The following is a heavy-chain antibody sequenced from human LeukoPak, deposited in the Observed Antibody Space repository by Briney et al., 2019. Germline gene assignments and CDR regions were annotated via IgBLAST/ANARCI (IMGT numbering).Heavy chain of an antibody. V-gene: IGHV4-59*03. CDR1: GDSITSHS. D-gene: IGHD3-10*01. Sequence: SETLSLTCTVSGDSITSHSWSWIRLPPGKGLEGIGYIHSSGSTSYSPPLESRVTITRDTSKNQFSLKMTAVTAADTAVYYCAVSGYGSTDSWGRGTLVTVSS. CDR2: IHSSGST. J-gene: IGHJ4*02. CDR3: AVSGYGSTDS.